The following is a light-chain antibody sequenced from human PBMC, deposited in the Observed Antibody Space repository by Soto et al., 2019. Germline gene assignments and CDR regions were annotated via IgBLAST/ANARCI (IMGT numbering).Light chain of an antibody. V-gene: IGKV3-20*01. CDR3: HQCGSSPPVT. CDR1: QSVSSSY. J-gene: IGKJ4*01. CDR2: GAS. Sequence: ELVLTQSPGTMSLSPGDRATLSCRASQSVSSSYLAWYQQKPGQAQRLLIYGASSRATGIPARFSGSGSGTDFTRTISRRGPEDFAVYYCHQCGSSPPVTSGGGTTVAFK.